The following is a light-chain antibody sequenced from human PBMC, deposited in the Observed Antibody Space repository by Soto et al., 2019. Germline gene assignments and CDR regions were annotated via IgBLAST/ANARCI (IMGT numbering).Light chain of an antibody. V-gene: IGLV2-18*02. J-gene: IGLJ2*01. CDR1: SSDVGNYNR. CDR2: EVS. CDR3: SSYTSTNTVV. Sequence: QSVLTQPPSVSGSPGQSVTISCTGTSSDVGNYNRVSWYQQPPGTAPKVIIYEVSNRPSGVPDRFSGSKSGNTASLTISGLQAEDEADYHCSSYTSTNTVVFGGGTKVTVL.